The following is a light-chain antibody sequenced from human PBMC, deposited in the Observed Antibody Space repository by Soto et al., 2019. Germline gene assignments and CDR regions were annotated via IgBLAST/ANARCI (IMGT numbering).Light chain of an antibody. CDR1: QTISSW. CDR3: QQTYSTPRT. J-gene: IGKJ2*01. Sequence: DIQMTQSPSTLSGSVGDRVTITCRASQTISSWLAWYQQKPGKAPKLLIYAATSLQSGVPSRFSGSESGTDFALTISSLQPEDFATYYCQQTYSTPRTFGQGTKLEIK. V-gene: IGKV1-39*01. CDR2: AAT.